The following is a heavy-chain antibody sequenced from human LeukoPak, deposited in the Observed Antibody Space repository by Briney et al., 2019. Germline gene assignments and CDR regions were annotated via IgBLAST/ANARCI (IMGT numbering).Heavy chain of an antibody. CDR2: FNHSEST. V-gene: IGHV4-34*01. CDR1: GQPFRGYY. J-gene: IGHJ4*02. CDR3: ARHGDYYGSGSRY. Sequence: SDTLSLTCALYGQPFRGYYWRWPRHPPEKAREWIRYFNHSESTNYNPSLKSRVTISVDTPKNQFSLKLSSVTGADTAVYYCARHGDYYGSGSRYWGQGTLVTVSS. D-gene: IGHD3-10*01.